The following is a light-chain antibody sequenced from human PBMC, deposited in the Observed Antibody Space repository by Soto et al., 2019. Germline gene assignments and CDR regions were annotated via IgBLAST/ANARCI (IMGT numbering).Light chain of an antibody. Sequence: EIVLTQSPATLSLSPGERATLSCGASLSVSSTYLAWYQPKPGLASRLLIYDASSRATGIRDRFSGSGSGTDFTLNISRLEPEDFAVYYCQRYGSSPFTFGQGTKLEIK. J-gene: IGKJ2*01. CDR2: DAS. V-gene: IGKV3D-20*01. CDR3: QRYGSSPFT. CDR1: LSVSSTY.